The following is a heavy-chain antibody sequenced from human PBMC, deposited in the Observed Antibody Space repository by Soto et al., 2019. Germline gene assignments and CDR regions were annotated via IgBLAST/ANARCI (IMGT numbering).Heavy chain of an antibody. CDR2: IWYDGSNK. Sequence: QVQLVESGGGVVQPGRSLRLSCAASGFTFSSYGMHWVRQAPGKGLERVAVIWYDGSNKYYADSVKGRFTISRDNSKNTLYLQMNSLRAEDTAVYYCARSHGDYEDWYFDLWGRGTLVTVAS. J-gene: IGHJ2*01. V-gene: IGHV3-33*01. D-gene: IGHD4-17*01. CDR1: GFTFSSYG. CDR3: ARSHGDYEDWYFDL.